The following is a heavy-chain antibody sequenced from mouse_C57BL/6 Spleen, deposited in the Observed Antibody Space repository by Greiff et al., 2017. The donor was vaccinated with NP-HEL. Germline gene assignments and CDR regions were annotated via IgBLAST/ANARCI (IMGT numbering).Heavy chain of an antibody. J-gene: IGHJ4*01. V-gene: IGHV1-82*01. CDR1: GYAFSSSW. CDR2: IYPGDGDT. CDR3: ARHQAMDY. Sequence: QVQLQQSGPELVKPGASVKISCKASGYAFSSSWMNWVKQRPGKGLEWIGRIYPGDGDTNYNGKFKGKATLTADKSSSTAYMQLSSLTSEDSAVYFCARHQAMDYWGQGTSVTVSS.